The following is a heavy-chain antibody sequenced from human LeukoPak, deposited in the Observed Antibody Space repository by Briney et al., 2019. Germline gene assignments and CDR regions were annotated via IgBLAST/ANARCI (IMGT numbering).Heavy chain of an antibody. D-gene: IGHD6-13*01. J-gene: IGHJ4*02. Sequence: GGSLRLSCAASGFTFSNYWMHWVRQAPGKGLVWVSRINSDGISTGYADSVKGRFTVSRDNAKKTLYLQMNSLRAEDTAVYYCARDFGPLGSWSIDYWGQGTLVTVTS. V-gene: IGHV3-74*01. CDR1: GFTFSNYW. CDR2: INSDGIST. CDR3: ARDFGPLGSWSIDY.